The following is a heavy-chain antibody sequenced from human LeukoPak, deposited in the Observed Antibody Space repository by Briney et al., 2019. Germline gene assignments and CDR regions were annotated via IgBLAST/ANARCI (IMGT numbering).Heavy chain of an antibody. J-gene: IGHJ4*02. D-gene: IGHD3-22*01. CDR1: GGTFSSYA. Sequence: SVKVSCKASGGTFSSYAISWVRQAPGQGLEWMGGIIPIFGTANYAQKFQGRVTITADESTSTAYMELSSLRSEDTAVYYCARVPYDSSGYYRPRDYFDYWGQGTLATVSS. V-gene: IGHV1-69*13. CDR3: ARVPYDSSGYYRPRDYFDY. CDR2: IIPIFGTA.